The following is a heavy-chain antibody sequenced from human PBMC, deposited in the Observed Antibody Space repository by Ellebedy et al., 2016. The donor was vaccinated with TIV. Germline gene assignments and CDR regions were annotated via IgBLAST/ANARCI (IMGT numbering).Heavy chain of an antibody. D-gene: IGHD6-19*01. V-gene: IGHV3-23*01. CDR2: FPDRGGNT. CDR3: AKPRNGWYVFDL. Sequence: GGSLRLSCAASGFTLSNYAMSWVRQAPGKGLEWVSGFPDRGGNTSYADTVKGRFTISRDNSKNTLFLQMDSLRAEDTAVYYCAKPRNGWYVFDLWGQGTLVTVSS. CDR1: GFTLSNYA. J-gene: IGHJ4*02.